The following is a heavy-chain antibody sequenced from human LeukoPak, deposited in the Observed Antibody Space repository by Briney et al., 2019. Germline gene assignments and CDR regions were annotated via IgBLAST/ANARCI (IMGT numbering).Heavy chain of an antibody. CDR1: GGSISSYY. V-gene: IGHV4-59*01. J-gene: IGHJ3*02. CDR2: IYNSGST. D-gene: IGHD6-19*01. Sequence: SETLSLTCTVSGGSISSYYWSWIRQPPGKGLEWIGYIYNSGSTNYNPSLKSRVTISVDTSKNQFSLKLSSVTAADTAVYYCATTMAGTTDTFDIRGQGTMVIVSS. CDR3: ATTMAGTTDTFDI.